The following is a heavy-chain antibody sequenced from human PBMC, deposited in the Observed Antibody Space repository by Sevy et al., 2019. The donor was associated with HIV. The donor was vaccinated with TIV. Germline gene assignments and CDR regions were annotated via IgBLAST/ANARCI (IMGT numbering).Heavy chain of an antibody. CDR1: GFTFSSYA. CDR3: AHEAGYCSGGSCYAGVDY. J-gene: IGHJ4*02. Sequence: GSLRLSCAASGFTFSSYAMSWVRQAPGKGLEWVSAISGSGGSTYYADSVKGRFTISRDNSKNTLYLQMNSLRAEDTAVYYCAHEAGYCSGGSCYAGVDYWGQGTLVTVSS. CDR2: ISGSGGST. V-gene: IGHV3-23*01. D-gene: IGHD2-15*01.